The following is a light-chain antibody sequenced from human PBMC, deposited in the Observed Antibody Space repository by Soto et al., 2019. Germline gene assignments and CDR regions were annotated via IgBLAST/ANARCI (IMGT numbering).Light chain of an antibody. CDR3: TYFTSTSHYV. V-gene: IGLV2-14*01. CDR2: EVS. J-gene: IGLJ1*01. CDR1: NSDVGAYIF. Sequence: QSALTQPASVSGSPGQSVTISCTGTNSDVGAYIFVSWYQQHPGKAPKLMIYEVSNRPSGVSNRFSGSKSGNTASLTISGLQAEDEADYYCTYFTSTSHYVFGTGTKVTVL.